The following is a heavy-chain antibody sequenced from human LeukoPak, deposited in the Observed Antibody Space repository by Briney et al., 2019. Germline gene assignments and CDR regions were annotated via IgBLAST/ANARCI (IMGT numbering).Heavy chain of an antibody. CDR2: MNPNSGNT. CDR3: ARGRGDYGDYDY. V-gene: IGHV1-8*01. J-gene: IGHJ4*02. Sequence: ASVKVSCKASGYTFTSYDINWVRQATGQGLEWMGWMNPNSGNTGYAQKFQGRVTMTRNTSISTAYMELSSLRSEDTAVYYCARGRGDYGDYDYWGQGTLVTVSS. CDR1: GYTFTSYD. D-gene: IGHD4-17*01.